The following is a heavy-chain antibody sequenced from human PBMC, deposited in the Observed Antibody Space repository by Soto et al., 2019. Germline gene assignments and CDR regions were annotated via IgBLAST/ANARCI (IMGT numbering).Heavy chain of an antibody. Sequence: SETLSLTCAIYGGSFSNYYWNWIRQPPGKGLEWMGKINHNGITNYSPSRKSRLTISVDTSKKQFSLKLNSVTAADTAVYFCGRGRGYSNAWGYYYSGMDVWGQGTTGTVSS. D-gene: IGHD6-19*01. CDR2: INHNGIT. CDR3: GRGRGYSNAWGYYYSGMDV. J-gene: IGHJ6*02. V-gene: IGHV4-34*01. CDR1: GGSFSNYY.